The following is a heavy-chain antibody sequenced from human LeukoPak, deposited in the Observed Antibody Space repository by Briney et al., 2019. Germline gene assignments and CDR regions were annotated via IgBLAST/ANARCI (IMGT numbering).Heavy chain of an antibody. CDR2: IKQDGSEK. CDR3: ARGYYDILTGYYNGDAFDI. Sequence: PGGSLRLSCAASGFTFSSYWMSWVRQAPGKGLEWVANIKQDGSEKYYVDSVKGRFTISRDNAKNSLYLQMNILRAEDTAVYYCARGYYDILTGYYNGDAFDIWGQGTMVTVSS. CDR1: GFTFSSYW. V-gene: IGHV3-7*01. J-gene: IGHJ3*02. D-gene: IGHD3-9*01.